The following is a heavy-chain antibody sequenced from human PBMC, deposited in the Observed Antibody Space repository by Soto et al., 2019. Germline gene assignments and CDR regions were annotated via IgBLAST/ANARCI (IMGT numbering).Heavy chain of an antibody. V-gene: IGHV3-30-3*01. CDR3: AGGRCGGDCYVDYYYYGMDV. D-gene: IGHD2-21*02. Sequence: QVQLVESGGGVVQPGRSLRLSCAASGFTFSSYAMHWVRQAPGKGLEWVAVISYDGSNKYYADSVKGRFTISRDNSKNTLYLQMNSLRAEDTAVYYCAGGRCGGDCYVDYYYYGMDVWGQGTTVTVSS. CDR2: ISYDGSNK. J-gene: IGHJ6*02. CDR1: GFTFSSYA.